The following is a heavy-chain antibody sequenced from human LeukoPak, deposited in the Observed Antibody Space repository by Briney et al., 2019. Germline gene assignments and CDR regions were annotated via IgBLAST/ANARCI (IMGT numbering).Heavy chain of an antibody. CDR2: IYYSGST. CDR3: ASRIWFGELSTFDY. CDR1: GGSISSSSYY. J-gene: IGHJ4*02. Sequence: SETLSLTCTASGGSISSSSYYWGWIRQPPGKGLEWIGSIYYSGSTYYNPSLKSRVTISVDTSKNQFSLKLSSVTAADTAVYYCASRIWFGELSTFDYWGQGTLVTVSS. V-gene: IGHV4-39*01. D-gene: IGHD3-10*01.